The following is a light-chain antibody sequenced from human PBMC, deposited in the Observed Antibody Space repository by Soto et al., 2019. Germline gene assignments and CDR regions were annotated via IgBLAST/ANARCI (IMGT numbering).Light chain of an antibody. V-gene: IGKV1D-16*01. CDR1: QSISSW. J-gene: IGKJ4*01. CDR2: SAS. Sequence: DLQLTHSPSTLGASVGARVTMTCRASQSISSWLAWYQQKSEKAPQSLIYSASTLEGGVPSRFSGSGSGTDFTLTNSSLQPEDVATYYCQQYSNYPLTFGGGTKVDIK. CDR3: QQYSNYPLT.